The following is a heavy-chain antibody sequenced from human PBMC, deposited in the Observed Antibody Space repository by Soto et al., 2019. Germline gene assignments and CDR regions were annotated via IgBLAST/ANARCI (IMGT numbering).Heavy chain of an antibody. V-gene: IGHV3-7*05. D-gene: IGHD3-22*01. CDR3: AALIVVVMYPDY. J-gene: IGHJ4*02. Sequence: PGGSLRLSCVGSGFTFISNWMTWVRQAPGKGLEWVGNIRQDGSEKNYVDSVKGRFTISRDNAKNSLYLQMNSLRAEDTAVYYCAALIVVVMYPDYWGQGTLVTVSS. CDR2: IRQDGSEK. CDR1: GFTFISNW.